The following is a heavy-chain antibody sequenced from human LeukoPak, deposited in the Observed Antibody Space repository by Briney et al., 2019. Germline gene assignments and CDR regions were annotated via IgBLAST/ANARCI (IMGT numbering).Heavy chain of an antibody. D-gene: IGHD3-22*01. CDR3: ARARVDSSGYYDY. CDR1: GYTFTSYY. V-gene: IGHV1-69*13. CDR2: IIPIFGTA. Sequence: ASVKVSCTASGYTFTSYYMHWVRQAPGQGLEWMGGIIPIFGTANYAQKFQGRVTITADESTSTAYMELSSLRSEDTAVYYCARARVDSSGYYDYWGQGTLVTVSS. J-gene: IGHJ4*02.